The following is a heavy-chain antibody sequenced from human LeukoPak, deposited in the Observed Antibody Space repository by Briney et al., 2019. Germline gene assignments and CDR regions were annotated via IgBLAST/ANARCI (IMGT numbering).Heavy chain of an antibody. D-gene: IGHD6-19*01. CDR3: ARDRLIAVAGTLTHAFDI. J-gene: IGHJ3*02. V-gene: IGHV1-18*01. CDR1: GYTFTSYG. CDR2: ISAYNGNT. Sequence: GGTLRLSCAASGYTFTSYGISWVRQAPGQGLEWMGWISAYNGNTNYAQKLQGRVTMTTDTSTSTAYMELRSLRSDDTAVYYCARDRLIAVAGTLTHAFDIWGQGTMVTVSS.